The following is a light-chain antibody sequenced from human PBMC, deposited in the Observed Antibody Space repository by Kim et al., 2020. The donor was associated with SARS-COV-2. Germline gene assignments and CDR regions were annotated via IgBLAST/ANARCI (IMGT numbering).Light chain of an antibody. Sequence: SYELTQPPSLSVAPGQTATITCHGANVEAKCARWYQQKPGQSPVLVIYIDSNRPSGIPERFSGSNSGNTATLTISGAQAMDEAAYYCQVWDSRTVVFGGGTKLTVL. CDR1: NVEAKC. J-gene: IGLJ2*01. CDR3: QVWDSRTVV. V-gene: IGLV3-1*01. CDR2: IDS.